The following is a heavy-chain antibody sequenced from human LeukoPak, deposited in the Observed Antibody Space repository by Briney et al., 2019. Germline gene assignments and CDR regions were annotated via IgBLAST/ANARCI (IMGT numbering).Heavy chain of an antibody. CDR3: ARDDGSSECFDY. CDR2: IYHSGST. D-gene: IGHD3-22*01. V-gene: IGHV4-39*07. J-gene: IGHJ4*02. Sequence: SETLSLTCTVSGGSISSSSYYRGWIRQPPGKGLEWIGSIYHSGSTYYNPSLKSRVTMSVDTSKKKFSLNLSSVTAADTAVYYCARDDGSSECFDYWGQGTLVTVSS. CDR1: GGSISSSSYY.